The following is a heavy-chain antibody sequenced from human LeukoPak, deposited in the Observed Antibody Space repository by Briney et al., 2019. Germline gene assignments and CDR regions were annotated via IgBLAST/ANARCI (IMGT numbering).Heavy chain of an antibody. CDR2: ISSSSSYI. Sequence: GGSLRLSCAASGFTFSSYSMNWVRQAPGKGLEWVSSISSSSSYIYYADSVKGRFTISRDNAKNSLYLQMNRLRAEDTAVYYCAAGGDVEMATKKNIDYWGQGTLVTVSS. D-gene: IGHD5-24*01. V-gene: IGHV3-21*01. CDR1: GFTFSSYS. J-gene: IGHJ4*02. CDR3: AAGGDVEMATKKNIDY.